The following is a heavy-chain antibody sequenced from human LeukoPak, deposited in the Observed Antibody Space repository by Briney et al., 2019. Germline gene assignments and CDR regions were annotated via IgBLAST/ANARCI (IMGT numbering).Heavy chain of an antibody. CDR2: ISGSSSTI. CDR1: GFTFSSYS. CDR3: ARDRGGAFDI. Sequence: GGSLRLSCAASGFTFSSYSMNWVRQAPGKGLEWVSYISGSSSTIHYADSVKGRFTISRDNAKNSLHLQMNSLRAEDTAVYYCARDRGGAFDIWGQGTMVTVSS. D-gene: IGHD3-10*01. J-gene: IGHJ3*02. V-gene: IGHV3-48*01.